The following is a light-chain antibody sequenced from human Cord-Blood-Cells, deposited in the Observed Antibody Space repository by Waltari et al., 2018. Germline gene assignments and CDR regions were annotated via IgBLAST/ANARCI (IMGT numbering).Light chain of an antibody. CDR1: SSHIGSNT. V-gene: IGLV1-44*01. J-gene: IGLJ1*01. CDR3: AAWDDSLNGYV. CDR2: SNN. Sequence: QSVLTQPPSASGTPGQRVTISCSGSSSHIGSNTVNWYQQLPGTAPKLLIYSNNQRPSWVPDRFSGSKSGTSASLAISGLQSEDEADYYCAAWDDSLNGYVFGTGTKVTVL.